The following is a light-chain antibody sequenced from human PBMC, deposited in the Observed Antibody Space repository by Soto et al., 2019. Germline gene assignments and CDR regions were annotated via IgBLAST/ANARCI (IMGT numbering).Light chain of an antibody. V-gene: IGLV2-14*01. J-gene: IGLJ1*01. CDR1: SSDVGYYNY. CDR3: RSYGAGSIYV. CDR2: EVV. Sequence: QSVLTQPASVSASPGQSITISCTGTSSDVGYYNYVSWFQQHPGKAPKLMIPEVVNRPSGVSIRFSGSKSGDTASLTITGLQAEDEADYSCRSYGAGSIYVFGTGTKVTVL.